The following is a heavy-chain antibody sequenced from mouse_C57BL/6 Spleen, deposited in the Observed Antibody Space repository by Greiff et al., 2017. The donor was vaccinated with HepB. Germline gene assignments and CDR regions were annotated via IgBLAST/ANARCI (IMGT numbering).Heavy chain of an antibody. CDR2: IYPGDGDT. D-gene: IGHD1-1*01. J-gene: IGHJ2*01. Sequence: QVQLKESGPELVKPGASVKISCKASGYAFSSSWMNWVKQRPGKGLEWIGRIYPGDGDTNYNGKFKGKATMTADKYSSTAYMQLSSLTSEDSAVYFCARSVITTVVVDYWGQGTTLTVSS. CDR3: ARSVITTVVVDY. V-gene: IGHV1-82*01. CDR1: GYAFSSSW.